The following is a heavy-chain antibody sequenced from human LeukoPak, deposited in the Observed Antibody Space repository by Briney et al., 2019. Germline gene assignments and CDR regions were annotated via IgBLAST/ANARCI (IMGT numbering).Heavy chain of an antibody. CDR1: GGSISSYY. CDR2: IYYSGST. Sequence: SETLSLTCTVSGGSISSYYWSWIRQPPGKGLEWIGYIYYSGSTNYNPSLKSRVTIAVDTSKNQFSLKLSSVTAADTAVYYCARLGVAGPFDYWGQGTLVTVSS. D-gene: IGHD6-19*01. CDR3: ARLGVAGPFDY. V-gene: IGHV4-59*08. J-gene: IGHJ4*02.